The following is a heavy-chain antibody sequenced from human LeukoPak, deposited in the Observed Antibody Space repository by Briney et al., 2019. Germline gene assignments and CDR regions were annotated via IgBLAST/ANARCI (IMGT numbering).Heavy chain of an antibody. CDR2: INHSGST. D-gene: IGHD1-26*01. V-gene: IGHV4-34*01. CDR3: ARRAKVGATRSIYYYMGV. Sequence: SETLSLTCAVYGGSFSGYYWSWIRQPPGKGLEWIGEINHSGSTNYNPSLKSRVTISVDTSKNQFSLKLSSVTAADTAVYYCARRAKVGATRSIYYYMGVWGKGTTVTISS. J-gene: IGHJ6*03. CDR1: GGSFSGYY.